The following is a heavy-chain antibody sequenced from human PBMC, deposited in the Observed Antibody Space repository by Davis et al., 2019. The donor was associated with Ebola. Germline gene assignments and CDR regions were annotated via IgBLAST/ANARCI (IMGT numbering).Heavy chain of an antibody. CDR2: IIPILGIA. CDR3: ANHYGDWYYFDY. D-gene: IGHD4-17*01. J-gene: IGHJ4*02. V-gene: IGHV1-69*04. Sequence: SVKVSCKASGGTFSSYAISWVRQAPGQGLEWMGRIIPILGIANYAQKFQGRVTITADKSTSTAYMELSSLRSEDTAVYYCANHYGDWYYFDYWGQGTLVTVSS. CDR1: GGTFSSYA.